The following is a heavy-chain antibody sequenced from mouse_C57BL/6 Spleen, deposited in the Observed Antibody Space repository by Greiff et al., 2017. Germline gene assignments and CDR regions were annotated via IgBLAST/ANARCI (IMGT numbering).Heavy chain of an antibody. Sequence: QVQLQQPGAELVMPGASVKLSCKASGYTFTSYWMHWVKQRPGQGLEWIGEIDPSDSYTNYNQKFKGKSTLTVDKSSSTAYMQLSSLTSEDSAVYYSARGDYYGSRMAWFAYWGQGTLVTVSA. CDR1: GYTFTSYW. V-gene: IGHV1-69*01. CDR3: ARGDYYGSRMAWFAY. J-gene: IGHJ3*01. CDR2: IDPSDSYT. D-gene: IGHD1-1*01.